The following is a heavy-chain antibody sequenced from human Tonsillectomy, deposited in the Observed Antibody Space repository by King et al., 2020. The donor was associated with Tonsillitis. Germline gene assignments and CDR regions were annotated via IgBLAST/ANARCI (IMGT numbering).Heavy chain of an antibody. Sequence: VQLVQSGAEVKKPGASVKVSCKASGYTFTGYYMHWVRQAPGQGLEWMGWINPNSGGTNYAQKFQGRVTMTRDTSISTAYMEMSRLRSDDTAVYYCARGPGYSGYGTHNCSDPWGQGTLVTVSS. CDR2: INPNSGGT. V-gene: IGHV1-2*02. CDR1: GYTFTGYY. D-gene: IGHD5-12*01. CDR3: ARGPGYSGYGTHNCSDP. J-gene: IGHJ5*02.